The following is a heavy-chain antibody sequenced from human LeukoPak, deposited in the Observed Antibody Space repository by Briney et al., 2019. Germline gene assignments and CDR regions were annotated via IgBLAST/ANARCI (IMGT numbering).Heavy chain of an antibody. J-gene: IGHJ4*02. Sequence: PGGSLRLSCAASGFIFRNYGMNWVRQAPGKGLEWVSGISGHGDITYYADSVKGRFTISRDNSKNTLYLQMNSLRAEDTAVYYCGGGYYYGSGSYYLLDYWGQGTLVTVSS. V-gene: IGHV3-23*01. CDR3: GGGYYYGSGSYYLLDY. CDR2: ISGHGDIT. CDR1: GFIFRNYG. D-gene: IGHD3-10*01.